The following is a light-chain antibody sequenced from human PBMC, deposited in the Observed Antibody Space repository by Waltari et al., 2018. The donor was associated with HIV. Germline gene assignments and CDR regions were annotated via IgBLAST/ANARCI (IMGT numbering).Light chain of an antibody. CDR1: NLGSRN. Sequence: SYELAQPLSVSVALGPTAKITCGAHNLGSRNVHWYKQEPGQSPVLVMYRDTNRPSGIPQRFSGSNSGNTATLTISGAQAGDEADYYCQVWDRSTDVVFGGGTKLTVL. V-gene: IGLV3-9*01. CDR3: QVWDRSTDVV. CDR2: RDT. J-gene: IGLJ2*01.